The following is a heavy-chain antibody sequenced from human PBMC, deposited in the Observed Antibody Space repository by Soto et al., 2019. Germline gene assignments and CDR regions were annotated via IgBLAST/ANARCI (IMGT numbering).Heavy chain of an antibody. Sequence: VASVKVSCKASGYTFTGYYMHWVRQAPGQGLEWMGWINPNSGGTNYAQKFQGWVTMTRDTSISTAYMELSRLRSDDTAVYYCARDSVGATDYGMDVWGQGTTVTVSS. CDR1: GYTFTGYY. CDR3: ARDSVGATDYGMDV. J-gene: IGHJ6*02. CDR2: INPNSGGT. V-gene: IGHV1-2*04. D-gene: IGHD1-26*01.